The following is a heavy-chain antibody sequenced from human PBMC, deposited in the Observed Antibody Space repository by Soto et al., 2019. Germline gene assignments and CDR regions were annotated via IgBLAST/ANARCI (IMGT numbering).Heavy chain of an antibody. CDR2: ISGSGGST. V-gene: IGHV3-23*01. J-gene: IGHJ6*02. CDR3: AKVKRYCSGGSCYSYYYYGMDV. D-gene: IGHD2-15*01. Sequence: PGGSLRLSCAASGFTFSSYAMSWVRQAPGKGLEWVSAISGSGGSTYYADSVKGRFTISRDNSKNTLYLQMNSLRAEDTAVYYSAKVKRYCSGGSCYSYYYYGMDVWGQGTTVTVSS. CDR1: GFTFSSYA.